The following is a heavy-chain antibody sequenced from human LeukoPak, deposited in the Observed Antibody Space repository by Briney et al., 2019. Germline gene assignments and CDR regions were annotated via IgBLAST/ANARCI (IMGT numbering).Heavy chain of an antibody. CDR3: ARAGRNSRSYDY. D-gene: IGHD1-26*01. J-gene: IGHJ4*02. Sequence: ASVKVSCKAFGGTFSSYAISWVRQAPGQGLEWMGGIIPIFGTANYAQKFQGRVTITADESTSTAYMELSSLRSEDTAVYYCARAGRNSRSYDYWGQGTLVTVSS. V-gene: IGHV1-69*13. CDR2: IIPIFGTA. CDR1: GGTFSSYA.